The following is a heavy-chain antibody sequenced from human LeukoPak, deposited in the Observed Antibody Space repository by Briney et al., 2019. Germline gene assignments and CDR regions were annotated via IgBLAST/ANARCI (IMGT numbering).Heavy chain of an antibody. CDR2: ISGSSSAI. CDR3: VRDRTLGVRDGFILA. Sequence: GGSLRLSCAASGFTFSAYNMIWVRQAPGKGLEWLSYISGSSSAIYYADSVQGRFTISRDNAKNSLSLQMSSLRVEDTAVYYSVRDRTLGVRDGFILAWGQGTLVTVSS. V-gene: IGHV3-48*01. CDR1: GFTFSAYN. D-gene: IGHD5-24*01. J-gene: IGHJ5*02.